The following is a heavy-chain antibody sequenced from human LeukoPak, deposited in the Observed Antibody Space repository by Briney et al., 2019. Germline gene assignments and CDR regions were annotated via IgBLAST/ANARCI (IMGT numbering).Heavy chain of an antibody. CDR2: INAGNGNT. V-gene: IGHV1-3*01. CDR3: ARDPIGSRWPYYFDY. J-gene: IGHJ4*02. CDR1: GYTFTTYA. Sequence: ASVKVSCKASGYTFTTYAMHWVRQAPGQRLEWMGWINAGNGNTKYSQKFQARVTITRDTSASAAYMELSSLRSEDTAVYYCARDPIGSRWPYYFDYWGQGTLVTVSS. D-gene: IGHD2-15*01.